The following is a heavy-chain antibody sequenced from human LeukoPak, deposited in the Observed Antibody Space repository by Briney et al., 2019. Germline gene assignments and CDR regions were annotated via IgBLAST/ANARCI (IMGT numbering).Heavy chain of an antibody. V-gene: IGHV3-7*05. D-gene: IGHD2/OR15-2a*01. CDR3: TTFYTRLTDY. J-gene: IGHJ4*02. CDR1: GFTFNTYW. CDR2: INQDGSEK. Sequence: GGSLRLSCAASGFTFNTYWINWIRQAPEKGLEWLASINQDGSEKYYVDSVKGRFTISRDNAKNSLYLQMNSLRAEDTAVYYCTTFYTRLTDYWGQGTLVTVSS.